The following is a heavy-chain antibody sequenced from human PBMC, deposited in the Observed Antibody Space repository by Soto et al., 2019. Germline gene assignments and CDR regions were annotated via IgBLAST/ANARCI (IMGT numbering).Heavy chain of an antibody. Sequence: ASVKVSCKASGYTFTSYAMHWVRQAPGQRLEWMGWINAGNGNTKYSQKFQGRVTITRDTSASTAYMELSSLRSEDTAVYYCARATGRDYDFWSGYYTEFDYWGQGTLVTVPQ. D-gene: IGHD3-3*01. CDR1: GYTFTSYA. J-gene: IGHJ4*02. CDR2: INAGNGNT. V-gene: IGHV1-3*01. CDR3: ARATGRDYDFWSGYYTEFDY.